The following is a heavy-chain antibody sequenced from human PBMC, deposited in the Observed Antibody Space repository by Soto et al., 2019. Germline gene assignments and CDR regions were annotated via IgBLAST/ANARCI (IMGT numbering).Heavy chain of an antibody. CDR2: VYHSGTT. Sequence: SYTLSLACAFSGASIVTNIWGGWVRQPPGKGLEWIGEVYHSGTTNCNPSLKSRVTISIDKSKDQFSLTLTSMTAADTALYYCAVPGRGDFDYWSQGTLGPGSS. D-gene: IGHD5-12*01. CDR1: GASIVTNIW. V-gene: IGHV4-4*02. CDR3: AVPGRGDFDY. J-gene: IGHJ4*02.